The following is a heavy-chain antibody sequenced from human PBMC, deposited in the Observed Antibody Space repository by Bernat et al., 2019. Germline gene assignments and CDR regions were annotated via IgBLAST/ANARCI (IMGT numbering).Heavy chain of an antibody. V-gene: IGHV3-23*04. CDR2: ISGSGGRT. Sequence: EVQLVESGGGLVQPGGSLRLSCAASGFTFSSYAMSWVRQAPGKGLEWVSAISGSGGRTYYADSVKGRFTISRDNSKNTLYLQMNSLRAEDTAVYYCAKDALGYCTGGVCPDYWGQGTLVTVSS. D-gene: IGHD2-8*02. J-gene: IGHJ4*02. CDR1: GFTFSSYA. CDR3: AKDALGYCTGGVCPDY.